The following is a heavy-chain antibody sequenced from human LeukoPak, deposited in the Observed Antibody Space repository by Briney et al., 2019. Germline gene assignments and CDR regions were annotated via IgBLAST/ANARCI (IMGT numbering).Heavy chain of an antibody. CDR1: GGSFSGYY. CDR3: ARGRDPYSSGFQYFQH. V-gene: IGHV4-34*01. J-gene: IGHJ1*01. CDR2: IDHSGST. Sequence: SETLSLTCAVYGGSFSGYYWSWIRQPPGKGLEWIGEIDHSGSTNYNPSLKSRVTISVDTSKNQFSLKLSSVTAADTAVYYCARGRDPYSSGFQYFQHWGQGTLVTVSS. D-gene: IGHD6-19*01.